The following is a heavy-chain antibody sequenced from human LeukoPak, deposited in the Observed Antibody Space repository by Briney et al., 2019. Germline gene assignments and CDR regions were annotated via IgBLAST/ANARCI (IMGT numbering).Heavy chain of an antibody. J-gene: IGHJ4*02. Sequence: GESLKISCKGSGYSFPSYWITWVRQMPGKGLEWMGSIDPSDSYTNYSPSFQGHVTISADKSISTAYLQWSSLKASDTAMYYCARFIAAAGTNWGQGTLVTVSS. CDR1: GYSFPSYW. D-gene: IGHD6-13*01. CDR3: ARFIAAAGTN. V-gene: IGHV5-10-1*01. CDR2: IDPSDSYT.